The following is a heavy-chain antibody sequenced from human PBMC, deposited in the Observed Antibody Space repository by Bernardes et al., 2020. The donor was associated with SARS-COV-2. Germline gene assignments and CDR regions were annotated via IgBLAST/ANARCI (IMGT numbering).Heavy chain of an antibody. V-gene: IGHV3-21*01. Sequence: GGSLRLSCSASGFTFSSYNMNWVRQAPGKGLEWVSSISSRSTYIYYADSVQGRFTVSRDNAKKSLYLQLNSLRAEDTAVYYCARGRRRYCSSTSCYAPIDYWGQGTLVTVSS. CDR1: GFTFSSYN. CDR2: ISSRSTYI. CDR3: ARGRRRYCSSTSCYAPIDY. J-gene: IGHJ4*02. D-gene: IGHD2-2*01.